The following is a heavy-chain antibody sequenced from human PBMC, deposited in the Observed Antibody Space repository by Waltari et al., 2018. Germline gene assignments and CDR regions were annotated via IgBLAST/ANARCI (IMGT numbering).Heavy chain of an antibody. J-gene: IGHJ6*02. D-gene: IGHD2-15*01. CDR2: IIPIFGTA. CDR3: ARDLIVVVAARDYYYYGMDV. Sequence: QVQLVQSGAEVKKPGSSVKVSCKASGGTFSSYAISWVRQAPGQGLGWMGRIIPIFGTANYAQKFQGRVTITADKSTSTAYMELSSLRSEDTAVYYCARDLIVVVAARDYYYYGMDVWGQGTTVTVSS. V-gene: IGHV1-69*08. CDR1: GGTFSSYA.